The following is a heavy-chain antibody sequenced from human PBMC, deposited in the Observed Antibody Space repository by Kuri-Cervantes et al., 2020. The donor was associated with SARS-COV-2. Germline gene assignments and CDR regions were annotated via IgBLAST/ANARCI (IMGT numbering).Heavy chain of an antibody. CDR2: INHSGST. CDR1: GGSFSGYD. Sequence: GSLRLSCAVCGGSFSGYDWGWIRQPPGKGLEWIGEINHSGSTNYNPSLKSRVTISVDASKNQFSLKLSSVTAADTAVYYCARGHVVVVVAARSGWFDPWGQGTLVTVSS. J-gene: IGHJ5*02. D-gene: IGHD2-15*01. CDR3: ARGHVVVVVAARSGWFDP. V-gene: IGHV4-34*01.